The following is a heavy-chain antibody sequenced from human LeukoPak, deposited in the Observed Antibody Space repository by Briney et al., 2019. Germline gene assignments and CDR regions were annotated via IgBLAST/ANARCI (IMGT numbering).Heavy chain of an antibody. Sequence: SETLSLTCAVYGGSFSGYYWSWIRQPPGKGLEWIGEINHSGSTNYNPSLKSRVTISVDTSKNQFSLKLSSVTAADTAVYYCARGYRGYSSGWYSDYWGQGTLVTVSS. V-gene: IGHV4-34*01. CDR2: INHSGST. D-gene: IGHD6-19*01. CDR3: ARGYRGYSSGWYSDY. CDR1: GGSFSGYY. J-gene: IGHJ4*02.